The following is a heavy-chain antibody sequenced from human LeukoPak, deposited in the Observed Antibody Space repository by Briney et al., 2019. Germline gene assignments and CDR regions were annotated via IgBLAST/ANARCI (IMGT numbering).Heavy chain of an antibody. Sequence: SETLSLTCAVYGGSFSGYYWSWIRQPPGKGLEWIGEINHSGRTNYNPSLKSRVTISVDTSKNQFSLKLSSVTAADTAVYYCARGPPNCSGGSCYSSYYYYGMDVWGQGTTVTVSS. CDR1: GGSFSGYY. J-gene: IGHJ6*02. CDR2: INHSGRT. D-gene: IGHD2-15*01. V-gene: IGHV4-34*01. CDR3: ARGPPNCSGGSCYSSYYYYGMDV.